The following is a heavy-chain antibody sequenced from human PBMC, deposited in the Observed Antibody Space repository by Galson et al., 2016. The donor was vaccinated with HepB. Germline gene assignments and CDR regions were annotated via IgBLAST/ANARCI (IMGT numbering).Heavy chain of an antibody. CDR1: GFSFSSYW. D-gene: IGHD3-3*01. V-gene: IGHV3-7*03. J-gene: IGHJ5*02. CDR3: TKGTGFFGSPPDP. Sequence: SLRLSCAASGFSFSSYWMNWVRQAPGKGLEWVASIKQDGSEKYYVDSVKGRFTISRDNARNSLYLQMNSLRSEDTALYYCTKGTGFFGSPPDPWGPGTLVTVSS. CDR2: IKQDGSEK.